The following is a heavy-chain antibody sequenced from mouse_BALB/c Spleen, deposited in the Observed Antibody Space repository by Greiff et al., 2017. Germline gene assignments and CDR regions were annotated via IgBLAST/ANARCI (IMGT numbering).Heavy chain of an antibody. V-gene: IGHV5-9-4*01. CDR1: GFTFSSYA. CDR3: ARDKNYYGSHYAMDY. D-gene: IGHD1-2*01. J-gene: IGHJ4*01. CDR2: ISSGGSYT. Sequence: EVKVVESGGGLVKPGGSLKLSCAASGFTFSSYAMSWVRQSPEKRLEWVAEISSGGSYTYYPDTVTGRFTISRDNAKNTLYLEMSSLRSEDTAMYYCARDKNYYGSHYAMDYWGQGTSVTVSS.